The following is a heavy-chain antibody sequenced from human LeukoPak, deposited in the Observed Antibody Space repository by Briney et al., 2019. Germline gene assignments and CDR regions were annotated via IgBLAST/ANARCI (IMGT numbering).Heavy chain of an antibody. CDR2: INPNSGGT. J-gene: IGHJ3*02. V-gene: IGHV1-2*02. D-gene: IGHD2-2*01. Sequence: GASVKVYCKASGYTFTDYYVHWVRQAPGQGLEWMGWINPNSGGTNYAQKFQGRVTMTRDTSISTAYMDLSRLRSDDTAVYYCAKVVHGTVAFDIWGQGTLVTVSS. CDR1: GYTFTDYY. CDR3: AKVVHGTVAFDI.